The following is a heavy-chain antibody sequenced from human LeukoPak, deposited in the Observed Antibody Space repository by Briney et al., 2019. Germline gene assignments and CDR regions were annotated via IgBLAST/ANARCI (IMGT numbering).Heavy chain of an antibody. Sequence: ASVKVSCKASGGTFSSHAISWVRQAPGQGLEWMGWINPNSGGTNYAQKFQGRVTMTRDTSISTAYMELSRLRSDDTAVYYCARDRIIAAAGSHDAFDIWGQGTMVTVSS. CDR2: INPNSGGT. CDR3: ARDRIIAAAGSHDAFDI. CDR1: GGTFSSHA. J-gene: IGHJ3*02. V-gene: IGHV1-2*02. D-gene: IGHD6-13*01.